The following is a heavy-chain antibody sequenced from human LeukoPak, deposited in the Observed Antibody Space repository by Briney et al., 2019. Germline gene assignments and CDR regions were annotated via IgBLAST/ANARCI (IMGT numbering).Heavy chain of an antibody. Sequence: GGPLRLSCAASGFTFSSYWMNWARQAPGKGLEWVASINHNGNVNYYVDSVKGRFTISRDNAKNSLYLQMSNLRAEDTAVYFCARGGGLDVWGQGATVTVSS. V-gene: IGHV3-7*03. CDR2: INHNGNVN. D-gene: IGHD3-16*01. CDR3: ARGGGLDV. CDR1: GFTFSSYW. J-gene: IGHJ6*02.